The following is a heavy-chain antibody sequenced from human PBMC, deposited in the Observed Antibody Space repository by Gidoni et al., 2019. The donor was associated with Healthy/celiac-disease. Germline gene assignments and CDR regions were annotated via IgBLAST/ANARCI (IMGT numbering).Heavy chain of an antibody. Sequence: QVQLVESGGGLVKPGGSLSLSCAASGFPFSDYYMSWIRQAPGKGLEWVSYISSSGSTIYYADSVKGRFTISRDNAKNSLYLQMNSLRAEDTAVYYCARDLNYYYYYYMDVWGKGTTVTVSS. CDR1: GFPFSDYY. CDR2: ISSSGSTI. CDR3: ARDLNYYYYYYMDV. J-gene: IGHJ6*03. V-gene: IGHV3-11*01.